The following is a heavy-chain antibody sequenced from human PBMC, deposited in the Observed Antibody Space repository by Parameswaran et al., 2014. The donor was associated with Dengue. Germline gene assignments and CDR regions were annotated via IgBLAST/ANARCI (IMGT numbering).Heavy chain of an antibody. D-gene: IGHD6-19*01. Sequence: WIRQSPSRGLEWLGRTYYRSKWYNDYAVSVKSRITINPDTSKNQFSLQLNSVTPEDTAVYYCARDRGAYSSGWYYFDYWGQGTLVTVSS. V-gene: IGHV6-1*01. J-gene: IGHJ4*02. CDR2: TYYRSKWYN. CDR3: ARDRGAYSSGWYYFDY.